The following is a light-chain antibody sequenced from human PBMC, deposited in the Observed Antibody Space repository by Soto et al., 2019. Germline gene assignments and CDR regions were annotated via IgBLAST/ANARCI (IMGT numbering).Light chain of an antibody. V-gene: IGKV3-11*01. CDR1: QSISNNY. CDR3: HQRKSWPRT. J-gene: IGKJ1*01. Sequence: EIVLTQSPGTLSLSPGERATLSCRASQSISNNYLAWYQQKPGQAPRLLIYGASNRATGIPARFSGSGSGTDFTLTISSLEPEDFAVYYCHQRKSWPRTFGQGTKVDIK. CDR2: GAS.